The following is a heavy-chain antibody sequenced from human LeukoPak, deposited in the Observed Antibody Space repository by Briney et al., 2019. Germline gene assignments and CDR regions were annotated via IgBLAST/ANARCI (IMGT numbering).Heavy chain of an antibody. Sequence: SETLSLTCTASGGFISGYYWSWIRQPPGKGLEYIGYIYYSGSTNYNPSLKSRVTISVDTSKNQFSLKLNSVTAAGTAVYYCARMAPYGDYLHDYWGQGTLVTVSS. D-gene: IGHD4-17*01. CDR2: IYYSGST. J-gene: IGHJ4*02. CDR3: ARMAPYGDYLHDY. V-gene: IGHV4-59*01. CDR1: GGFISGYY.